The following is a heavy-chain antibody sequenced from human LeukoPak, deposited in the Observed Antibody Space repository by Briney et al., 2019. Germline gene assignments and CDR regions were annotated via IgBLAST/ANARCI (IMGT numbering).Heavy chain of an antibody. J-gene: IGHJ4*02. CDR1: GLTLSSYP. V-gene: IGHV3-30*01. CDR2: ISYDGSNK. D-gene: IGHD3-16*01. Sequence: GGSLRLSCEASGLTLSSYPTHWVRQAPGKGLEWVAVISYDGSNKYYADSVKGRFTISRDNSKNTLYLQMNSLRAEDTAVYYCARDLGVDYWGQGTLVTVSS. CDR3: ARDLGVDY.